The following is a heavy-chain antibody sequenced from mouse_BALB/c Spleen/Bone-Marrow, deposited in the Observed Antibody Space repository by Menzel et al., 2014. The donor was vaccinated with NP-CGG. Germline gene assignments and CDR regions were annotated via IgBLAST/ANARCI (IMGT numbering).Heavy chain of an antibody. CDR1: GFTFTDYE. D-gene: IGHD1-1*01. J-gene: IGHJ3*01. V-gene: IGHV1-15*01. CDR3: ARNHFGSNSLGY. CDR2: IHPGSGGT. Sequence: VKLQESGAELVRPGASVKLSCKALGFTFTDYEMHWVKQTPVHGLEWIGTIHPGSGGTAYNQKFKGKATLTADKSSSTAYMELSSLTSEDSAVYYCARNHFGSNSLGYWGQGTLVTVSA.